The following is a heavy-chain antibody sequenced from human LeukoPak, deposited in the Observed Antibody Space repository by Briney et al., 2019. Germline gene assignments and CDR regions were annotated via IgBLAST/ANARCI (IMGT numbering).Heavy chain of an antibody. CDR1: GFTFSSYA. CDR2: ISYDGSNK. D-gene: IGHD6-13*01. J-gene: IGHJ5*02. CDR3: ARGVSSSWLNWFDP. V-gene: IGHV3-30-3*01. Sequence: GGSLRLSCAASGFTFSSYAMHWVRQAPGKGLEWVAFISYDGSNKYYADSVKGRFTISRDNSKNTLYLQMISLRAEDTAVFYCARGVSSSWLNWFDPWGQGTLVTVPS.